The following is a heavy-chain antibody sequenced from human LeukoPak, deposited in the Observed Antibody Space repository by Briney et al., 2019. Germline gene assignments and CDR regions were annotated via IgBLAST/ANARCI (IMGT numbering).Heavy chain of an antibody. V-gene: IGHV3-23*01. CDR3: AKQQGALIQQWYFDY. J-gene: IGHJ4*02. CDR2: VEKTGGRA. D-gene: IGHD5-18*01. Sequence: PGGSLRLSCAASGFKFRDYAMSWVRQAPGKGLEWVSTVEKTGGRAYYADSVKGRFTVSSDNSKNTLYLQMNSLRAEDTALYYCAKQQGALIQQWYFDYWGQGTLVTVSS. CDR1: GFKFRDYA.